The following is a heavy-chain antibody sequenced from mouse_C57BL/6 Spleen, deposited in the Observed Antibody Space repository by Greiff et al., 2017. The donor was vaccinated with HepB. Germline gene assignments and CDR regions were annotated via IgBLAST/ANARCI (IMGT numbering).Heavy chain of an antibody. CDR2: IYPRSGNT. V-gene: IGHV1-81*01. J-gene: IGHJ4*01. Sequence: QVQLQQSGAELARPGASVKLSCKASGYTFTSYGISWVKQRTGQGLEWIGEIYPRSGNTYYNEKFKGKATLTADKSSSTAYMELRSLTSEDSAVYFCAGTLITTVVARMDYWGQGTSVTVSS. CDR3: AGTLITTVVARMDY. CDR1: GYTFTSYG. D-gene: IGHD1-1*01.